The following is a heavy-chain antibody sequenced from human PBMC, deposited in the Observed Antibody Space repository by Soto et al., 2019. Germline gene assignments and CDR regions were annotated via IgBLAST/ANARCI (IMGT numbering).Heavy chain of an antibody. CDR1: GGSISSGDYY. J-gene: IGHJ5*02. CDR3: ATLPVSIAAAGPYNWFDP. V-gene: IGHV4-30-4*01. Sequence: SETLSLTCTVSGGSISSGDYYWSWIRQPPGKGLEWIGYIYYSGSTYYNPSLKSRVTISVDTSKNQFSLKLSSVTAADTAVYYCATLPVSIAAAGPYNWFDPWGQGTLVTVSS. CDR2: IYYSGST. D-gene: IGHD6-13*01.